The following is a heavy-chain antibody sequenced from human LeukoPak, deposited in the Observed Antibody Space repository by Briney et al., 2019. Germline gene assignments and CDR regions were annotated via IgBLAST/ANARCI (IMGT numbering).Heavy chain of an antibody. D-gene: IGHD2-2*01. CDR2: INHSGST. Sequence: SETLSLTCAVYGGSFSGYYWSWIRQPPGKGLEWIGEINHSGSTNYNPSLKSRVTISVDTSKNQFSLKLSSVTAADTAVYYCGRRYSSTSRGNWFDPWGQGTLVTVSS. CDR3: GRRYSSTSRGNWFDP. V-gene: IGHV4-34*01. CDR1: GGSFSGYY. J-gene: IGHJ5*02.